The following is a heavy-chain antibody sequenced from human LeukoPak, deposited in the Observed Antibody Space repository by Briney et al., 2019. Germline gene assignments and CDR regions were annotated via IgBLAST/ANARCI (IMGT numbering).Heavy chain of an antibody. V-gene: IGHV5-51*01. J-gene: IGHJ4*01. CDR3: ARQVTLKRDTALGY. D-gene: IGHD5-18*01. CDR1: GFGGYW. CDR2: IYPSDSET. Sequence: GESLKISCKGSGFGGYWLAWMRQVPGQGLEWMGFIYPSDSETKYSPSFQAQSTISAEKSISTAYLQWSSLKASDSAMYYCARQVTLKRDTALGYWGDGTLVTVSS.